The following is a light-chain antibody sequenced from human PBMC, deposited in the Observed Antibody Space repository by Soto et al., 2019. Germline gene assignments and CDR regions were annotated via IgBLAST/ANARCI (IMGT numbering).Light chain of an antibody. Sequence: EIVLTQSPGTLSLSPGERATLSCRASQTLSSNSLAWYQQRPGQTPRVLVYGASNRATGIPDKFSGSGSGTDFTLTISRLEPEDFAVYFCQQYESLPITFGGGTQVDI. J-gene: IGKJ4*01. V-gene: IGKV3-20*01. CDR3: QQYESLPIT. CDR1: QTLSSNS. CDR2: GAS.